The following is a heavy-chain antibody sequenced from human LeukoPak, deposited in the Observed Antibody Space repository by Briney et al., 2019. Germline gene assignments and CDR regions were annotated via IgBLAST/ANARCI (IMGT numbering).Heavy chain of an antibody. CDR1: GYSFIAYY. J-gene: IGHJ5*02. D-gene: IGHD3-22*01. V-gene: IGHV1-2*02. CDR3: ASRYYYDSSGSGDWFDP. Sequence: ASVKVSCKASGYSFIAYYVHWVRLAPGQGLEWMGWINPYSGGTNYAQKFQGRVTITADKSTSTAYMELSSLRSEDTAVYYCASRYYYDSSGSGDWFDPWGQGTLVTVSS. CDR2: INPYSGGT.